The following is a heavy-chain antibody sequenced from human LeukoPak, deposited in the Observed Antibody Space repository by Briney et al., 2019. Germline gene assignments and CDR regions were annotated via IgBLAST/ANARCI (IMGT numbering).Heavy chain of an antibody. CDR1: GFTFDDYA. CDR3: ARDLYRLVVVPHYFDY. CDR2: ISWNSGSI. D-gene: IGHD3-22*01. V-gene: IGHV3-9*01. J-gene: IGHJ4*02. Sequence: GRSLRLSCGASGFTFDDYAMHWVRQAPGKGLEWVSGISWNSGSIGYADSVKGRFTISRDNAKNSLYLQMNSLRAEDTAIYYCARDLYRLVVVPHYFDYWGQGTLVTVSS.